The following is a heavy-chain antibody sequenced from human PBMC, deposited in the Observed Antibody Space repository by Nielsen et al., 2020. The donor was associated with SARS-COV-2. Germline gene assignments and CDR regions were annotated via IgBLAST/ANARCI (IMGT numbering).Heavy chain of an antibody. CDR1: GGTFSSYD. CDR2: IIPIFGTA. CDR3: ARLFYDFGKAYYFDY. D-gene: IGHD3-3*01. Sequence: SVKVSCKASGGTFSSYDISWVRQAPGQGLEWMGGIIPIFGTANYAQKFQGRVTITADESTSTAYMELSSLRSEDTAVYYCARLFYDFGKAYYFDYWGQGTLVTVSS. J-gene: IGHJ4*02. V-gene: IGHV1-69*13.